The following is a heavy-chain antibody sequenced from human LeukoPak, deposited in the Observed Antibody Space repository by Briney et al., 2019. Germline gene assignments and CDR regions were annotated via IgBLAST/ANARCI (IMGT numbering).Heavy chain of an antibody. V-gene: IGHV4-39*01. CDR2: IYYSGST. CDR1: GGSISSSSYY. J-gene: IGHJ4*02. D-gene: IGHD2-2*01. CDR3: ASLIVAVRAATDY. Sequence: SETLSLTCTVSGGSISSSSYYWGWIRQPPGKGLEWIGSIYYSGSTYYNPSLKSRVTISVDTSKNQFSLKLSSVTAAYTAVYYCASLIVAVRAATDYWGQGTLVTVSS.